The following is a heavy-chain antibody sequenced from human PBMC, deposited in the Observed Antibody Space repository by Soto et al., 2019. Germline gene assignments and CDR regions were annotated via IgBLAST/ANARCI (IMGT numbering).Heavy chain of an antibody. D-gene: IGHD2-15*01. CDR2: ISGSGGST. V-gene: IGHV3-23*01. Sequence: EVQLLESGGGLVQPGGSLRLSCAASGFTFNNYAMSWVRQAPGKGLEWVSAISGSGGSTFYADSVKGRFTISRDNSKNTLYLQMSSLRAEDTAVYYCAKEVDYHHPAMVESWGQGTLVTVSS. J-gene: IGHJ4*02. CDR3: AKEVDYHHPAMVES. CDR1: GFTFNNYA.